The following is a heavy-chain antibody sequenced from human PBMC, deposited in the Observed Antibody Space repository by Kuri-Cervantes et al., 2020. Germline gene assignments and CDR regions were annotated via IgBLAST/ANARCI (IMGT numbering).Heavy chain of an antibody. V-gene: IGHV1-18*01. CDR2: ISDYNGNT. CDR3: ARLWEWEGGLAYFDY. D-gene: IGHD1-26*01. Sequence: ASVKVSCKASGYIFTSYGISWVRQAPGQGLEWMGWISDYNGNTNVAQKLQGRVTMTTGTSTTTAYMELRSLRSDDTAVYYCARLWEWEGGLAYFDYWGQGTLVTVSS. CDR1: GYIFTSYG. J-gene: IGHJ4*02.